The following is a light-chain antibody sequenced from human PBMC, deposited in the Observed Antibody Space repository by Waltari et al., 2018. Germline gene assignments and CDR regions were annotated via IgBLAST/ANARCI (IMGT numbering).Light chain of an antibody. Sequence: QSALTQPRSVSGSPGQSVTISCTGTSGNVGGYDYVSWYQQHPGKAPTLMIYDVTKRPPGCPDRFSGSKSGNTAFLTISGLQAEEEADYHCYSYAGGYTFVFGPGTKLAVL. CDR1: SGNVGGYDY. CDR2: DVT. J-gene: IGLJ2*01. CDR3: YSYAGGYTFV. V-gene: IGLV2-11*01.